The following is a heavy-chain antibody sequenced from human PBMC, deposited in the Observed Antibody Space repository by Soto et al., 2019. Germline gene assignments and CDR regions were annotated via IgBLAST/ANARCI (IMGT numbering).Heavy chain of an antibody. V-gene: IGHV3-11*06. J-gene: IGHJ4*02. CDR2: IDGSSDYT. Sequence: GSLRLSSTASGFLFTDYYMSCIRQPPGKALEWLAYIDGSSDYTNSAGSGKGRFTIARDNAKNSVFLQMNNLRADDTAVYYCARDLRFSSTNYFDFWGRGTLVTVYS. D-gene: IGHD2-8*01. CDR3: ARDLRFSSTNYFDF. CDR1: GFLFTDYY.